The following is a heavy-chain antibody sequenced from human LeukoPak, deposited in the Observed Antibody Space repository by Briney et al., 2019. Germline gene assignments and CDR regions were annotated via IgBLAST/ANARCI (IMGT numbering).Heavy chain of an antibody. CDR2: ISGSGGST. J-gene: IGHJ4*02. CDR3: AKDLGRGYYGSDLDY. Sequence: PGGSLRLSCAASGFTFSSYAMSWVRQAPGKGLEWVSAISGSGGSTYYADSVKGRFTISRDNSKNTLYLQMNSLRAEDTAVYYCAKDLGRGYYGSDLDYWGQGTLVTVSS. V-gene: IGHV3-23*01. CDR1: GFTFSSYA. D-gene: IGHD3-10*01.